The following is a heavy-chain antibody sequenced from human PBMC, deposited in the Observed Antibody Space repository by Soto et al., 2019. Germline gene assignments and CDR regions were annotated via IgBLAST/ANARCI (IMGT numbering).Heavy chain of an antibody. V-gene: IGHV3-74*01. CDR2: IDNAGTDS. D-gene: IGHD3-10*01. CDR3: ARGWFGPDV. CDR1: GLTLSGGS. Sequence: EVQLVESGGGLVQPGGSLRLSCAASGLTLSGGSMHWVHQAPGKGLVWVSGIDNAGTDSTYADSVKGRFTSSRDNAKNMLYLQMNSLRVEDTAVYYCARGWFGPDVWGKGTTVTVSS. J-gene: IGHJ6*04.